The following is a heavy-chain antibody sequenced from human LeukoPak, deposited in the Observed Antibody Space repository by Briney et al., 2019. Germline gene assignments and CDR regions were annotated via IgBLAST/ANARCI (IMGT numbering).Heavy chain of an antibody. D-gene: IGHD4-17*01. Sequence: GGSLRLSCAASGFTFSNYCMNWVRQAPGKGLEWVSYISSSGSAMYYTDSVRGRFTISRDNAENSLFLQMNSLRDEDTAVYYCARGTYGEYGGPAYWGQGTLVTVSS. V-gene: IGHV3-48*02. J-gene: IGHJ4*02. CDR1: GFTFSNYC. CDR3: ARGTYGEYGGPAY. CDR2: ISSSGSAM.